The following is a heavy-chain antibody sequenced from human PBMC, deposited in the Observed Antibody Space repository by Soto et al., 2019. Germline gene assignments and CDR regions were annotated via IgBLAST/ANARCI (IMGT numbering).Heavy chain of an antibody. D-gene: IGHD3-10*01. CDR1: GYTFTSYG. J-gene: IGHJ3*02. CDR3: ARPYYGSEPDAFDI. CDR2: ISAYNGNT. Sequence: GASVKVSCKASGYTFTSYGISWVRQAPGQGLEWMGWISAYNGNTNYAQKLQGRVTMTTDTSTSTAYMELRSLRSDDTAVYYCARPYYGSEPDAFDIWGQGTMVTVSS. V-gene: IGHV1-18*01.